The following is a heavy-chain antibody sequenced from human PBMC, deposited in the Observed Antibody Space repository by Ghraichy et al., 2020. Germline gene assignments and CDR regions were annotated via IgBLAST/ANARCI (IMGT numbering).Heavy chain of an antibody. CDR2: INSDGSST. V-gene: IGHV3-74*01. CDR1: GFTFTDYW. D-gene: IGHD3-16*01. J-gene: IGHJ6*02. CDR3: ARDEGDGMDV. Sequence: GGFLRLSCTVSGFTFTDYWMHWVRQAPGKGLVWVSRINSDGSSTSSADSVRGRFTISRDNAKNTLYLQMDSLTAEDTGVYHCARDEGDGMDVWGPGTTVNVSS.